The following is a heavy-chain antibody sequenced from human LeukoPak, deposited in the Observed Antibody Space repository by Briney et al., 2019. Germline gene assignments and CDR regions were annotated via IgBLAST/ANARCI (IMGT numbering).Heavy chain of an antibody. Sequence: GGSLRLSCAASGFTFSSYSMNWVRQAPGKGLEWVSSISSSSSYIYYADSVKGRFTISRDNSKNTLYLQMNSLRAEDTAVYYCAKGRKLNTYGDFDYWGQGTLVTVSS. V-gene: IGHV3-21*04. CDR2: ISSSSSYI. J-gene: IGHJ4*02. D-gene: IGHD4-17*01. CDR3: AKGRKLNTYGDFDY. CDR1: GFTFSSYS.